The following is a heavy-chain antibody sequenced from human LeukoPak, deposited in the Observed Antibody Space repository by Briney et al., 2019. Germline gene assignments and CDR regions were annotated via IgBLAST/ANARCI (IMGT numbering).Heavy chain of an antibody. CDR3: VRDRYSQGEDGFYYFYNYMDV. D-gene: IGHD2-15*01. J-gene: IGHJ6*03. CDR2: INDDGSEK. CDR1: GFTFSRHW. V-gene: IGHV3-7*01. Sequence: GGSLRLSCEVSGFTFSRHWMSWVRQAPGKGPEWVTKINDDGSEKYHVDSVRGRFTISRDNAKSTLYLQMNSLRVEDTAVYYCVRDRYSQGEDGFYYFYNYMDVWGKGTTVTVSS.